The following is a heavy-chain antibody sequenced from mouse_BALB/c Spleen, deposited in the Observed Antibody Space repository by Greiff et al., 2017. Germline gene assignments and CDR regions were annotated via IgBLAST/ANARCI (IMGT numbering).Heavy chain of an antibody. Sequence: VQLQQSGAELVKPGASVKLSCTASGFNIKDTYMHWVKQRPEQGLEWIGRIDPANGNTKYDPKFQGKATITADTSSNTAYLQLSSLTSEDTAVYYCAEGYDEAMDYWGQGTSVTVSS. CDR2: IDPANGNT. V-gene: IGHV14-3*02. CDR3: AEGYDEAMDY. CDR1: GFNIKDTY. J-gene: IGHJ4*01. D-gene: IGHD2-14*01.